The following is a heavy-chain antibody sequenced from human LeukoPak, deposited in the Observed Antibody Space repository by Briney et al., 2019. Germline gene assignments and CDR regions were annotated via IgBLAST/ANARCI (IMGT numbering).Heavy chain of an antibody. V-gene: IGHV3-7*01. J-gene: IGHJ4*02. CDR2: IKQDGSEI. CDR1: GFTFSTYW. Sequence: GGSLRLSCAASGFTFSTYWMTWVRQAPGKGLEWVANIKQDGSEIYYVDSVKGRFTISRDNAKNSLYLRMNSLRAEDTAVYYCAGGPGFLFNHCGQGTLVTVSS. CDR3: AGGPGFLFNH. D-gene: IGHD3-9*01.